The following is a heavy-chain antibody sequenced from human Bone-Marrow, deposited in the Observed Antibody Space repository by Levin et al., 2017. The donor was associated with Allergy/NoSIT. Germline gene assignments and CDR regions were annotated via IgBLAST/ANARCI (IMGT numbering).Heavy chain of an antibody. CDR1: GGSFSGYY. V-gene: IGHV4-34*01. Sequence: SETLSLTCAVYGGSFSGYYWSWIRQPPGKGLEWIGEINHSGSTNYNPSLKSRVTISVDTSKNQFSLKLSSVTAADTAVYYCARGLVVVPAAILYGDYLNWFDPWGQGTLVTVSS. J-gene: IGHJ5*02. CDR2: INHSGST. D-gene: IGHD2-2*01. CDR3: ARGLVVVPAAILYGDYLNWFDP.